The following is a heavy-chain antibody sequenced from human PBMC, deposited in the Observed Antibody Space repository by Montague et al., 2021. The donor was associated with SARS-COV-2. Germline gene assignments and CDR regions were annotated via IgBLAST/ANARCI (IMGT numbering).Heavy chain of an antibody. CDR1: GGSISRGYYC. J-gene: IGHJ5*02. D-gene: IGHD6-25*01. Sequence: TLSLTCTVSGGSISRGYYCWSWIRLPAGKGLEWIGRIYRSGSPNYNPSLESRVVLSVDTSRNQFSMKMTSVTAADTAVYYCARDGYSSGWNGLHWFDPWGQGTLVTVSS. V-gene: IGHV4-61*02. CDR3: ARDGYSSGWNGLHWFDP. CDR2: IYRSGSP.